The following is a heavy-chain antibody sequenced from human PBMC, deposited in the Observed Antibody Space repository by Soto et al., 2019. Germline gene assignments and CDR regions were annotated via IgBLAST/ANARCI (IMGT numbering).Heavy chain of an antibody. CDR2: IRLSGSET. CDR3: VRDQDYGFDI. J-gene: IGHJ3*02. CDR1: RFRFASYT. Sequence: GGSLRLSCTASRFRFASYTMNWVRQAPGKGMEWLSNIRLSGSETSYADSVKGRLTFSRDSAENSLFLQMNSLRADDTALYYWVRDQDYGFDIWGQGTMVTVSS. V-gene: IGHV3-48*01.